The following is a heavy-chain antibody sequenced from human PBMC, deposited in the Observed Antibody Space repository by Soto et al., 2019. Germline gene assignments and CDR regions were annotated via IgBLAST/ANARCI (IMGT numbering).Heavy chain of an antibody. D-gene: IGHD3-22*01. CDR3: ARGYDYLIDY. Sequence: HPGGSLRLSCAASGFTFSAYWINWVRQTPGKGLEWVANINLDGSVKNYAESVKGRFTISRDNAKNSLYLQMNSLRAEDTAVYSCARGYDYLIDYWGQGTLVTVSS. V-gene: IGHV3-7*01. CDR1: GFTFSAYW. J-gene: IGHJ4*02. CDR2: INLDGSVK.